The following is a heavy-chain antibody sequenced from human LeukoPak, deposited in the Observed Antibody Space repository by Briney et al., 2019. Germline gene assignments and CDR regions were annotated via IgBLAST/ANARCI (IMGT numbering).Heavy chain of an antibody. V-gene: IGHV1-69*13. D-gene: IGHD3-3*01. Sequence: SEKVSCKASGCTFSSYAISWVRQAPGQGLEWMGGIIPIFGTANYAQKFQGRVTITADESTSTAYMELSSLRSEDTAVYYCARDLLSRFWSGYYGYRGQGTLVTVSS. CDR2: IIPIFGTA. CDR3: ARDLLSRFWSGYYGY. CDR1: GCTFSSYA. J-gene: IGHJ4*02.